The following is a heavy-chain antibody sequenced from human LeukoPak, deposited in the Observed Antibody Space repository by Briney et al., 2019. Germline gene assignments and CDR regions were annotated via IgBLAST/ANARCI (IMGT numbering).Heavy chain of an antibody. D-gene: IGHD2-8*01. Sequence: SETLSLTCTVSGGSISSHYWSWIRQPPGKGLEWIGYIYYSGSTNYNPSLKSRVTILVDMSKNQFSLKLSSVTAADTAVCYCARLGGYCSNGVCYTGYFDDWGQGALVTVSS. CDR2: IYYSGST. V-gene: IGHV4-59*08. J-gene: IGHJ4*02. CDR3: ARLGGYCSNGVCYTGYFDD. CDR1: GGSISSHY.